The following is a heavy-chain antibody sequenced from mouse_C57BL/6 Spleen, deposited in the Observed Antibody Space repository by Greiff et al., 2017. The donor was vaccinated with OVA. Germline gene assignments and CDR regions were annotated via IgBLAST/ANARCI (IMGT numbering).Heavy chain of an antibody. D-gene: IGHD1-1*01. CDR2: IDPSDSYT. J-gene: IGHJ1*03. Sequence: QVQLQQPGAELVKPGASVKLSCKASGYTFTSYWMQWVKQRPGQGLEWIGEIDPSDSYTNYNQKFKGKATLTVDTSSSTAYMQLSSLTSEDSAVYYCARKGGILRYRWYFDVWGTGTTVTVSS. CDR1: GYTFTSYW. V-gene: IGHV1-50*01. CDR3: ARKGGILRYRWYFDV.